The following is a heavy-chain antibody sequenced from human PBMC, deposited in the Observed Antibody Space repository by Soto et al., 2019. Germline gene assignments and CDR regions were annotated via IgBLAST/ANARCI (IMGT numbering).Heavy chain of an antibody. V-gene: IGHV4-59*01. CDR3: ASNVYYYYYMDV. J-gene: IGHJ6*03. CDR2: IYYSGST. Sequence: SETLSLTCTVSGGSISSYYWSWIRQPPGKGLEWIGYIYYSGSTNYNPSLKSRVTISVDTSKNQFSLKLSSVTAADTAVYYCASNVYYYYYMDVWGKGTTVTVSS. CDR1: GGSISSYY.